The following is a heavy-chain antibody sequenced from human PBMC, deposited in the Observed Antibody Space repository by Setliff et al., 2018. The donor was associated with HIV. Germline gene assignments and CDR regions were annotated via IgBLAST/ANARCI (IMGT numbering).Heavy chain of an antibody. V-gene: IGHV4-4*07. CDR1: GDSMNDYY. CDR3: VRQGGYTSPLAS. J-gene: IGHJ4*02. D-gene: IGHD2-2*01. Sequence: PSETLSLTCTVSGDSMNDYYWSWIRQTAGKGLEWIGRVYNSGSTNYNPSFMSRVSISVDTSKSQFSLKLNSVTAADTARYYCVRQGGYTSPLASWGQGTLVTVSS. CDR2: VYNSGST.